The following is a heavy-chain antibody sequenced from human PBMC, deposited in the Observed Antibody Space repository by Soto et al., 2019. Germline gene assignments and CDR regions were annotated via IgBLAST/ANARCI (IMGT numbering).Heavy chain of an antibody. CDR3: ARGVGSGSYYNQYNWFDP. Sequence: ASVKVSCKASGYTFTNYGIRWVRQAXXQXLEWMGWINVYNGNTKYAQKVQGRVTMTTDTSTSTAYMELRSLRSDDTAVYYFARGVGSGSYYNQYNWFDPWGQGTLVTVSS. D-gene: IGHD3-10*01. CDR2: INVYNGNT. J-gene: IGHJ5*02. V-gene: IGHV1-18*01. CDR1: GYTFTNYG.